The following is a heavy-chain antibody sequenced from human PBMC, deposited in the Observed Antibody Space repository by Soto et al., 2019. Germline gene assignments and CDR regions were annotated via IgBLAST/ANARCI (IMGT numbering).Heavy chain of an antibody. D-gene: IGHD4-17*01. CDR3: ASESLTTLTATFDY. CDR2: ISSSGSTI. CDR1: GFTYSSYS. J-gene: IGHJ4*02. Sequence: PGGSLRLSCAASGFTYSSYSMNWVRQAPGKGLEWVSYISSSGSTIYYADSVKGRFTISRDNAKNSLYLQMNSLRAEDTAVYYCASESLTTLTATFDYWGQRALVTVSS. V-gene: IGHV3-48*01.